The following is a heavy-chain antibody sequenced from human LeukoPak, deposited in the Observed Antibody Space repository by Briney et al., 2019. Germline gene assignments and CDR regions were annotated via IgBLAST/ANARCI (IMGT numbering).Heavy chain of an antibody. J-gene: IGHJ3*02. V-gene: IGHV3-9*01. Sequence: GRSLRLSCAASGFTFDDYAMHWVRQAPGKGLEWVSGISWNSGSIGYADSVKGRFTISRDNAKNSLYLQMNSLRAEDTALYYCAKCRGSSWLDAFDIWGPGTMVTASS. CDR2: ISWNSGSI. CDR3: AKCRGSSWLDAFDI. D-gene: IGHD6-13*01. CDR1: GFTFDDYA.